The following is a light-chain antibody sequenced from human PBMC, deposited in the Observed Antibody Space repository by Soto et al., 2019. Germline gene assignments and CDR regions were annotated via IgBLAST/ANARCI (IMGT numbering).Light chain of an antibody. CDR1: QTISSY. Sequence: EIVFTHSPSTLSLSPVERATLSFMASQTISSYLLWYQQKPGQAPRLLIYDASNRATGIPARFSGSGSETDFTLTISSLEPEDFAVYYCQHRMNWPLNFGQGTRLEIK. V-gene: IGKV3-11*01. CDR3: QHRMNWPLN. CDR2: DAS. J-gene: IGKJ5*01.